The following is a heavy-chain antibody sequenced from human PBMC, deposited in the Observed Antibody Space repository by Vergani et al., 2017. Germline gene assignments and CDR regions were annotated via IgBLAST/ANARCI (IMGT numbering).Heavy chain of an antibody. Sequence: QVTLKESGPALVRPTQTLTLTCTFPGFSLTTSAMRVSWLRQPPGKALEWLARIEWDDDKFYNTSLKNRLSISKDTSRNQVVLTMTDMDPVDTGTYYCARDTRGDFFDYWGQGTLVTVTS. CDR1: GFSLTTSAMR. V-gene: IGHV2-70*04. D-gene: IGHD2/OR15-2a*01. CDR2: IEWDDDK. J-gene: IGHJ4*02. CDR3: ARDTRGDFFDY.